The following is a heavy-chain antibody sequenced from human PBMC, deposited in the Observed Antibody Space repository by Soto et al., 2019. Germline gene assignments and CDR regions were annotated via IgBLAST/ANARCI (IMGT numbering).Heavy chain of an antibody. CDR2: ISYDGSNK. Sequence: QVQLVESGGGVVQPGRSLRLSCAASGFTFSSYAMHWVRQAPGKGLEWVAVISYDGSNKYYADSVKGRFTISRDNSKNKXXLXMXXLRAEDTAVYYCARDLLDCSGGSCYWYYYYYGMDVWGQGTTVTVSS. CDR1: GFTFSSYA. V-gene: IGHV3-30-3*01. J-gene: IGHJ6*02. D-gene: IGHD2-15*01. CDR3: ARDLLDCSGGSCYWYYYYYGMDV.